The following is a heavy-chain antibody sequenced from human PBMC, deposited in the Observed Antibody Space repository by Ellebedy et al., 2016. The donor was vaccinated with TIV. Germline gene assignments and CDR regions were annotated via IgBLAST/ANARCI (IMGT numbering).Heavy chain of an antibody. D-gene: IGHD6-13*01. CDR1: GYTFTSYD. Sequence: AASVKVSCKASGYTFTSYDVNWVRPAPGQGLEWMGRMNSTTGNTGYAQKFQGRVTITRNTSITTAYMELTGLRSDDTAVYYCATWSSSSSWYGDWFDPWGQGTLVTVSS. CDR3: ATWSSSSSWYGDWFDP. V-gene: IGHV1-8*01. CDR2: MNSTTGNT. J-gene: IGHJ5*02.